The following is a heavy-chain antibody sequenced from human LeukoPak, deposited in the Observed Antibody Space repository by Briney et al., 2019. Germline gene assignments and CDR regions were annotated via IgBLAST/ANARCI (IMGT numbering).Heavy chain of an antibody. CDR3: ASHWGGY. Sequence: GGSLRLSCAASGFTVSSNDMSWVRQAPGKGLEWVSIIYDSGTTHYADSVKGRFTISRDNLKNTLYLQMNSLRAEDTAVYYCASHWGGYWGQGTLVTVSS. CDR2: IYDSGTT. V-gene: IGHV3-53*01. J-gene: IGHJ4*02. D-gene: IGHD3-16*01. CDR1: GFTVSSND.